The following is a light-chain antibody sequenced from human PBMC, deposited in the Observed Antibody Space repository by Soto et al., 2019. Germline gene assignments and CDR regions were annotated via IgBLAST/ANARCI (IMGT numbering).Light chain of an antibody. V-gene: IGKV3-11*01. CDR3: QQPINWPRT. CDR2: DAS. CDR1: QSVSSY. J-gene: IGKJ2*01. Sequence: EIVLTQSQATLSLSPGERATLSCRASQSVSSYLAWYQQKPGQAPRLLVYDASNRATGIPARFSGSGSGTDFTLTISSLEPEYFAVYCCQQPINWPRTFGQGTKLEIK.